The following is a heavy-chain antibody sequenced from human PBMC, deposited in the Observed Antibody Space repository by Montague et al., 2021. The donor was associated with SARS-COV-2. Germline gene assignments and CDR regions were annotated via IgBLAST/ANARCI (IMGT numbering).Heavy chain of an antibody. Sequence: CAISGDSVSRNSATWNWIRQSPSRGLEWLGRTYYRSKWYNDYAVSVKSRITINPDTSKNQISLQLNSVTPEDTAVYYCAGTSASSDYWGQGTLVTVSS. CDR3: AGTSASSDY. D-gene: IGHD1-26*01. J-gene: IGHJ4*02. V-gene: IGHV6-1*01. CDR2: TYYRSKWYN. CDR1: GDSVSRNSAT.